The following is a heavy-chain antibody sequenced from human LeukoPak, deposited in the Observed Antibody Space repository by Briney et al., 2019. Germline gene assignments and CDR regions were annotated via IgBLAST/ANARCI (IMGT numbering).Heavy chain of an antibody. Sequence: GGSLRLSCEASGFRFNRYGIHWVRQAPGKGLEWLAVTSHDGSQKYDADSVKGRFTVSRDNSKNTLYLEMNSLRVEDTAVYYCVKAVRVPVPDGGYSYYMDVWGKGTPVTVSS. CDR2: TSHDGSQK. J-gene: IGHJ6*03. V-gene: IGHV3-30*18. CDR1: GFRFNRYG. CDR3: VKAVRVPVPDGGYSYYMDV. D-gene: IGHD3-10*01.